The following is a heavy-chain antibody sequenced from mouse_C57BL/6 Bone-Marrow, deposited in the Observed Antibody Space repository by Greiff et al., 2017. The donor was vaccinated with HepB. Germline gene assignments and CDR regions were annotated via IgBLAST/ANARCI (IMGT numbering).Heavy chain of an antibody. V-gene: IGHV1-64*01. D-gene: IGHD3-2*02. Sequence: VQLQQPGAELVKPGASVKLSCKASGYTFTSYWMHWVKQRPGQGLEWIGMIHPNSGSTNYNEKFKSKATLTVDKSSSTAYMQLSSLTSEDSAVYYCARTQLRLRGFAYWGQGTLVTVSA. CDR2: IHPNSGST. J-gene: IGHJ3*01. CDR3: ARTQLRLRGFAY. CDR1: GYTFTSYW.